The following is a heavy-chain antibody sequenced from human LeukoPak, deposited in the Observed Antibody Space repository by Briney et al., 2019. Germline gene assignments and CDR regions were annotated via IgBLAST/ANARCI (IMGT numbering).Heavy chain of an antibody. CDR1: GGSIRSYY. CDR3: ARVVAAATYYFDY. V-gene: IGHV4-59*01. Sequence: SETLSLTCTVSGGSIRSYYWSWIRQPPGKGLEWIGSIYYIGSTKYNPSLKSRVTISVDTSKNQFSLKLTSVTAADTAVYYCARVVAAATYYFDYWGQGTLVTVSS. CDR2: IYYIGST. D-gene: IGHD6-13*01. J-gene: IGHJ4*02.